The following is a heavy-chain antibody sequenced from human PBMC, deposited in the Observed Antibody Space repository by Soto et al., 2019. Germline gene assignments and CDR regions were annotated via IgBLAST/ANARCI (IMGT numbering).Heavy chain of an antibody. Sequence: AHLSESGGGLQQPGGSLKLSCEASRFTFSNFAMSWVRQAPGKGLEWISTIGVTAGSTYYTDSVRSRFTISRDNSKNTLYLEMNSLRAEDTALYYCAKVMYSWNDVAAFDSWGQGTLVAVSS. CDR2: IGVTAGST. V-gene: IGHV3-23*01. CDR3: AKVMYSWNDVAAFDS. D-gene: IGHD1-1*01. CDR1: RFTFSNFA. J-gene: IGHJ4*02.